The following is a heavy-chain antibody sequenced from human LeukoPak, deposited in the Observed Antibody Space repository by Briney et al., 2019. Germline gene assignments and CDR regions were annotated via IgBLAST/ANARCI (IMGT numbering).Heavy chain of an antibody. J-gene: IGHJ3*02. V-gene: IGHV4-39*07. CDR1: GGSISSSSYY. CDR3: ARVSDADAGAFDI. Sequence: SETLSLTCTVSGGSISSSSYYWGWIRQPPGKGLEWIEYIYHSGSTYYNPSLKSRVTISVDRSKNQFSLKLSSVTAADTAVYYCARVSDADAGAFDIWGQGTMVTVSS. CDR2: IYHSGST.